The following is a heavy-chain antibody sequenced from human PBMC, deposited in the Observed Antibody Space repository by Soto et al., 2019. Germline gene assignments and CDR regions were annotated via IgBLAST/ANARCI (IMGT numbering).Heavy chain of an antibody. CDR1: AGSICRGDYY. V-gene: IGHV4-30-4*01. J-gene: IGHJ6*01. Sequence: SETLSLPCTLSAGSICRGDYYTSWIRQPPGKGLDWILDIYYTGSTYYYPSLLGRVTISEDTYTCDFSRKWRSVTAAYSAVYYCVRHQTEKYSYYDLWSGHGGGHYYY. D-gene: IGHD3-3*01. CDR3: VRHQTEKYSYYDLWSGHGGGHYYY. CDR2: IYYTGST.